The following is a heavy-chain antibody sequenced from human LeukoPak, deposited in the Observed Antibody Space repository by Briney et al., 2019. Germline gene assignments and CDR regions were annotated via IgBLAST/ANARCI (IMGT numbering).Heavy chain of an antibody. CDR3: ARQSRISYNWFDP. Sequence: SETLSLTCTVSGGSISSSSYYWGWIRQPPGKGLEWIGSIYYSGSTYYNPSLKSRVTISVDRSKNQFSLKLSSVTAADTAVYYCARQSRISYNWFDPWGQGTLVTVSS. D-gene: IGHD2-2*01. CDR1: GGSISSSSYY. CDR2: IYYSGST. V-gene: IGHV4-39*01. J-gene: IGHJ5*02.